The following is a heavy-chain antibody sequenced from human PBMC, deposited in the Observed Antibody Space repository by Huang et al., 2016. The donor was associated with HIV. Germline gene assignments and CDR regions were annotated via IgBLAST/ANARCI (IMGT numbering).Heavy chain of an antibody. CDR2: MNPKSGNT. CDR3: ARARGFLYDSTGYYSRYYFDS. CDR1: GFNFNNYD. D-gene: IGHD3-22*01. J-gene: IGHJ4*02. V-gene: IGHV1-8*03. Sequence: QVQLVQSGAEVKKPGASVKVSCKASGFNFNNYDFNWVRQASGQGLEWMGWMNPKSGNTGYAQKFQGRVTITRNTSITTAYMELRSLRSEETAVYYCARARGFLYDSTGYYSRYYFDSWGQGTLVTISS.